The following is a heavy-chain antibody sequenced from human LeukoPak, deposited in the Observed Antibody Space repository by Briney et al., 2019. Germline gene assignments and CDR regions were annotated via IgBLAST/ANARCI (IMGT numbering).Heavy chain of an antibody. CDR1: GFILSDYY. J-gene: IGHJ4*02. V-gene: IGHV3-72*01. CDR2: SRNKANGYTT. D-gene: IGHD6-13*01. CDR3: ARVYSSDWSGSYFDY. Sequence: GGSLRLSCAASGFILSDYYMDWVRQAPGKGLEWVGRSRNKANGYTTQCAASVKGRFTISRDDSQNSLFLQMNSLKTEDTSVYYCARVYSSDWSGSYFDYWGQGTPVTVSS.